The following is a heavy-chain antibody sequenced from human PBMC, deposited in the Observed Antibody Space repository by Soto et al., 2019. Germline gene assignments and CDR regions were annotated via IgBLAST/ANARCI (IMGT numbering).Heavy chain of an antibody. CDR2: ISAYNGNT. D-gene: IGHD1-1*01. V-gene: IGHV1-18*01. CDR3: ARGASGTNYYYGMDV. J-gene: IGHJ6*02. Sequence: GASVKVSCKASGYTFTSYGISWVRQAPGQGLEWMGWISAYNGNTNYAQKLQGRDTMTTDTSTSTAYMELRSLRSDDTAVYYCARGASGTNYYYGMDVWGQGTTVTAP. CDR1: GYTFTSYG.